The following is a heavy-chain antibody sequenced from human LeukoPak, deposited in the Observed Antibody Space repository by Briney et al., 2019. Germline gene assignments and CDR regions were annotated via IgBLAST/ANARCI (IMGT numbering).Heavy chain of an antibody. Sequence: GGSLRPSCAASRFTFSSYGMHWVRQAPGKGLEWVAYIQYDGSNEQYADSVKGRFSISRDSSKNILYLQMNSLRAEDTAVYYCARGYYDSSGHDYWGQGTLVTASS. D-gene: IGHD3-22*01. CDR3: ARGYYDSSGHDY. V-gene: IGHV3-30*02. CDR2: IQYDGSNE. J-gene: IGHJ4*02. CDR1: RFTFSSYG.